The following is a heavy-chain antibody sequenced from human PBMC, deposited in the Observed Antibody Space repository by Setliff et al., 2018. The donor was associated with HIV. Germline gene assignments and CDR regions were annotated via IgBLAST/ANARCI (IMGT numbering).Heavy chain of an antibody. Sequence: GGSLRLSCAASGFTFRSYGMHWVRQAPDKGLEWVTFIRYDGSNKYYADSVKGRFTISRDNSKNTLYLEMNSLRAEDTAVYYCARIPGYSSGWVNYYYMDVWGKGTTVTVSS. CDR2: IRYDGSNK. V-gene: IGHV3-30*02. CDR3: ARIPGYSSGWVNYYYMDV. J-gene: IGHJ6*03. D-gene: IGHD6-19*01. CDR1: GFTFRSYG.